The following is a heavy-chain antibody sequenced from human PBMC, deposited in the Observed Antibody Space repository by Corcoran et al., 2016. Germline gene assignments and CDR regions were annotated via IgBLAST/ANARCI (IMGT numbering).Heavy chain of an antibody. J-gene: IGHJ1*01. CDR3: ARGGGVRADFQH. CDR1: GYTFTSYD. CDR2: MNPNSGNT. Sequence: QVQLVQSGAEVKKPGASVKVSCKASGYTFTSYDINWVRQATGQGLEWMGWMNPNSGNTGYAQKFQGRVTMTRTTSIRTAYMERSSLRSEDTAGYYCARGGGVRADFQHWGQGTLVTVSS. V-gene: IGHV1-8*01. D-gene: IGHD3-10*01.